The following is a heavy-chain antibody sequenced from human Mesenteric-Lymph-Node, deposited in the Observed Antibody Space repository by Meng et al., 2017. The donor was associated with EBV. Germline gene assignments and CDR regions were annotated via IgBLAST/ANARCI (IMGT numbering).Heavy chain of an antibody. V-gene: IGHV1-69*01. CDR3: ARTNPWLASEY. CDR2: ITPIFSTT. D-gene: IGHD6-19*01. J-gene: IGHJ4*02. Sequence: GAKRNRLGLAVKVSCAASGGSISRYAISWVRQATGQRLDWMGAITPIFSTTMYAQRFQGRVAITADESTSTAYMELNSLRFEDTAVYYCARTNPWLASEYWGQGTLVTVSS. CDR1: GGSISRYA.